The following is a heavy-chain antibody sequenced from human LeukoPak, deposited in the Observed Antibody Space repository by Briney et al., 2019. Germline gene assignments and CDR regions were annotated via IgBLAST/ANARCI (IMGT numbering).Heavy chain of an antibody. V-gene: IGHV3-74*01. CDR3: AGRITGYSSGYVF. CDR1: GFTFSSYW. CDR2: ISIDGSTT. J-gene: IGHJ4*02. D-gene: IGHD5-18*01. Sequence: GGSLRLSCVGSGFTFSSYWMHWVRQGPGKGLERVSRISIDGSTTTYADSVKGRFTISRDNSENTVYLQMNNLRGEDTAIYYCAGRITGYSSGYVFWGQGTLVTVSS.